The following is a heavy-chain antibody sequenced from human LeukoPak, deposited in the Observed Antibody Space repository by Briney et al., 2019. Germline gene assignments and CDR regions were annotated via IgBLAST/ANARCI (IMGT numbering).Heavy chain of an antibody. CDR2: IYTSGST. Sequence: PSETLSLTCTVSGGSISSYYWSWIRQPAGKGLKWIGRIYTSGSTNYNPSLKSRVTISVDTSKNQFSLKLSSVTAADTAVYYCARGPTWIRFDYWGQGTLVTVSS. D-gene: IGHD5-18*01. CDR3: ARGPTWIRFDY. V-gene: IGHV4-4*07. J-gene: IGHJ4*02. CDR1: GGSISSYY.